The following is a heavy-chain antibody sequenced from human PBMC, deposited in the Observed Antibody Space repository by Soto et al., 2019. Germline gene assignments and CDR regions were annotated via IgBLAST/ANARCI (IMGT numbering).Heavy chain of an antibody. Sequence: VQLVESGGGVVQPGRSLRLSCAASGFTFSSYEMNWVRQAPGKGLEWVSYISSSGSTIYYADSVKGRFTISRDNAKNSLYLQMNGLRAEDTAVYYCARGLGYYYDSSGYGGWFDPRGQGTLVTASS. CDR3: ARGLGYYYDSSGYGGWFDP. V-gene: IGHV3-48*03. CDR2: ISSSGSTI. CDR1: GFTFSSYE. J-gene: IGHJ5*02. D-gene: IGHD3-22*01.